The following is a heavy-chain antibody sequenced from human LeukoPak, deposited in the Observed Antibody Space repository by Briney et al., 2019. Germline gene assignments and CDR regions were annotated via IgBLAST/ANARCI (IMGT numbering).Heavy chain of an antibody. CDR1: GFTFSTYW. V-gene: IGHV3-7*01. Sequence: GGSLRLSCGASGFTFSTYWMSWVRQAPGKGLEWVANIKQNGGENYYVDSVRGRFTVSRDNAMNSLYLQMNSLRAEDTAVYYCARDAETYYDILTGYYTATDYWGQGTLVTVSS. CDR3: ARDAETYYDILTGYYTATDY. D-gene: IGHD3-9*01. CDR2: IKQNGGEN. J-gene: IGHJ4*02.